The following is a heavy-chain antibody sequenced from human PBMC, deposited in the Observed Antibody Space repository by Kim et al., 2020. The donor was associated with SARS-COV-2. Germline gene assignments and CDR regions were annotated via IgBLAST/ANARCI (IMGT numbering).Heavy chain of an antibody. J-gene: IGHJ4*02. D-gene: IGHD5-12*01. V-gene: IGHV1-3*01. Sequence: SQKFQGRVTITRDTSASTAYMELSSLRSEDTAVYYCARDGDSGYDTLFDYWGQGTLVTVSS. CDR3: ARDGDSGYDTLFDY.